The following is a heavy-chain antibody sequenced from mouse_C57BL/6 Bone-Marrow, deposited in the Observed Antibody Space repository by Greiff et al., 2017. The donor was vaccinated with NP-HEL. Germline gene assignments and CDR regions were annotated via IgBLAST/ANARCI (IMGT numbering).Heavy chain of an antibody. CDR3: ARGAWFAY. CDR2: IDPSDSYT. Sequence: QVQLQHPGAELVKPGASVKLSCKASGYTFTSYWMQWVKQRPGQGLEWIGEIDPSDSYTNYNQKFKGKATLTVDTSSSTAYMQLSSLTSEDSAVYYCARGAWFAYWGQGTLVTVSA. V-gene: IGHV1-50*01. J-gene: IGHJ3*01. CDR1: GYTFTSYW.